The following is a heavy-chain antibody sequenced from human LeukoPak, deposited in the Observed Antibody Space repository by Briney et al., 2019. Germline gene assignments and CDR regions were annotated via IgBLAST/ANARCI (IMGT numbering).Heavy chain of an antibody. D-gene: IGHD3-22*01. J-gene: IGHJ4*02. CDR2: VNDSGSA. CDR1: GGSFSGYY. V-gene: IGHV4-34*01. CDR3: ASSYYDTVGFSPFDY. Sequence: TPSETLSLTCAVYGGSFSGYYWSWIPQTPLKGLEWLGQVNDSGSANYNPSLRSRVTMSVDTSKNQFSMKLTSVTAADTAVYFCASSYYDTVGFSPFDYWGQGTLVTVSS.